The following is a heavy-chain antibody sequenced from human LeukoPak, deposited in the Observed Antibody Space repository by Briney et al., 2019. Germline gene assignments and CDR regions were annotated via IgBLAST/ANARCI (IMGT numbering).Heavy chain of an antibody. CDR3: ARLIAAAGLNWFDP. CDR1: GGSISSDY. J-gene: IGHJ5*02. V-gene: IGHV4-59*08. CDR2: IYYSGST. Sequence: SETLSLTCTVSGGSISSDYWSWIRQPPGKGLEWIGYIYYSGSTNYNPSLKSRVTISVDTSKNQFSLKLSSVTAADTAVYYCARLIAAAGLNWFDPWGQGTLVTVSS. D-gene: IGHD6-13*01.